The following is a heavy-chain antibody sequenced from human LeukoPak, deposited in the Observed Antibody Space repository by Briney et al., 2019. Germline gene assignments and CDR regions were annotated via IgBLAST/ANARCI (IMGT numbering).Heavy chain of an antibody. D-gene: IGHD3-3*01. CDR1: GFSFSSYW. J-gene: IGHJ4*02. V-gene: IGHV3-7*03. CDR2: IKQDGSEQ. Sequence: QSGGSLRLSCVGSGFSFSSYWMAWVRQAPGKGLEWVASIKQDGSEQRYVDSVKGRFTISRDNAKNSLFLQMNRLGAEDTAVYYCARYQNDFWSGYYFWGQGTLVTVSS. CDR3: ARYQNDFWSGYYF.